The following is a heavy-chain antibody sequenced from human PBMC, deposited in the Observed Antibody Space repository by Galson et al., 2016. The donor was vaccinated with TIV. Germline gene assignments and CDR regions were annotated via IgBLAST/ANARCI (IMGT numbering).Heavy chain of an antibody. J-gene: IGHJ3*02. CDR2: ISGRGSYI. V-gene: IGHV3-21*04. Sequence: SLRLSCAASGFMFSNDNMHWVRQAPGKGLEWVACISGRGSYISYATSVKGRFTISRDNARNSLYLHMDRPGAEDTAIYYCTREDGNYVPVYDGFVIWGPGTMVTVSS. CDR1: GFMFSNDN. CDR3: TREDGNYVPVYDGFVI. D-gene: IGHD4-17*01.